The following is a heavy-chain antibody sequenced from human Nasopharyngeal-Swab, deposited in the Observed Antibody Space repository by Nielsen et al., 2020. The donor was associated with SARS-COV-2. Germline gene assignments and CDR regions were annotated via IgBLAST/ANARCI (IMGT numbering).Heavy chain of an antibody. CDR3: ARDQGIVGDPGGFDL. V-gene: IGHV3-21*01. J-gene: IGHJ4*02. D-gene: IGHD1-26*01. CDR2: ISGGSIYI. CDR1: GFTFSSYS. Sequence: GESLKISCAASGFTFSSYSMSWVRQAPGKGLEWVSFISGGSIYIYYADSMKGRFTISRDNAKNSLYLQMNSLRAEDTAVYYCARDQGIVGDPGGFDLWGQGTLVTVPS.